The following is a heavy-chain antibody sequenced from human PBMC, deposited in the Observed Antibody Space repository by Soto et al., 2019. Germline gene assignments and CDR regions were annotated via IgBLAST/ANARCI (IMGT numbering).Heavy chain of an antibody. CDR2: IYYSGST. CDR1: GDSIRSGNHC. D-gene: IGHD3-9*01. J-gene: IGHJ6*02. Sequence: SETLSLTCTVSGDSIRSGNHCWSWIRQPPGKGLEWIGYIYYSGSTYYSPSLKSRVTISVDTSKNQFSLKLNSVTAADTAVYYCARVDILTAYGCMDVWGQGTTVTVSS. V-gene: IGHV4-30-4*01. CDR3: ARVDILTAYGCMDV.